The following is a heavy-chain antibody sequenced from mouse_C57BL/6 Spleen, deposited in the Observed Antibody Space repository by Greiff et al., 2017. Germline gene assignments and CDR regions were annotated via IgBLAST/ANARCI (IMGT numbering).Heavy chain of an antibody. V-gene: IGHV5-9*01. Sequence: EVKVVESGGGLVKPGGSLKLSCAASGFTFSSYTMSWVRQTPEKRLEWVATISGGGGNTYYPDSVKGRFTISRDNAKNTLYLQMSSLRSEDTALYYCARQQGYDYIDYWGQGTTLTVSS. D-gene: IGHD2-3*01. CDR2: ISGGGGNT. CDR3: ARQQGYDYIDY. CDR1: GFTFSSYT. J-gene: IGHJ2*01.